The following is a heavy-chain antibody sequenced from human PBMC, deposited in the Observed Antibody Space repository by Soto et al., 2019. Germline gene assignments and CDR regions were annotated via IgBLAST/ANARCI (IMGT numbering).Heavy chain of an antibody. V-gene: IGHV4-31*03. CDR1: GGSFSGGGYY. CDR2: ISYSGST. J-gene: IGHJ3*02. CDR3: ARTSIFGVVLNAFDI. Sequence: SETLSLTCTVSGGSFSGGGYYWSWIRQHPGKGLEWMGYISYSGSTKYKPSLQSRITISVHTSKNQFSLRLTSVTAADTAIYFCARTSIFGVVLNAFDIWGPGTLVTVSS. D-gene: IGHD3-3*01.